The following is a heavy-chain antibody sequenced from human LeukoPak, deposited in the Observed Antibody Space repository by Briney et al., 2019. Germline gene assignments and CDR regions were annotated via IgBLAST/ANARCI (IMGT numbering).Heavy chain of an antibody. Sequence: GGSLSLSCAVSGFTFTSYWMSWFRQAPGGGLEWVANIKEDGSVTQHADSVRGRFTISRDNARSSVYLQMSSLRADDSAVYYCARDERRGHYVYWGQGTLVTVSS. D-gene: IGHD2-15*01. CDR3: ARDERRGHYVY. V-gene: IGHV3-7*01. CDR2: IKEDGSVT. J-gene: IGHJ4*02. CDR1: GFTFTSYW.